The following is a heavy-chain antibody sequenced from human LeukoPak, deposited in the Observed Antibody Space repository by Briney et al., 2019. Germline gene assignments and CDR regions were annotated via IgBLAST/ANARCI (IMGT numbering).Heavy chain of an antibody. CDR2: IYYSGST. D-gene: IGHD1-26*01. V-gene: IGHV4-39*01. CDR1: GFTVSSNY. J-gene: IGHJ4*02. Sequence: GSLRLSCAASGFTVSSNYMSWVRQPPGKGLEWIGSIYYSGSTYYSPSLKSRVTISVDTSKNQFSLKLSSVTAADTAVYYCARRSGSYPSYYFDYWGQGTLVTVSS. CDR3: ARRSGSYPSYYFDY.